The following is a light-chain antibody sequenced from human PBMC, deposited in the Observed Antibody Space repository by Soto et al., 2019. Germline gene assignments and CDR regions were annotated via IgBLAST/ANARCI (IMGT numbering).Light chain of an antibody. Sequence: DIQMTQSPSTLSASVGDRVTITCRASQSIGSWLAWYQQKPGKAPNLLIYKSSSLQSGVPSRFSGSGSGPAFTLTISSLQPDDFATYYCQQHNSYPYTFGQGTKLEIK. CDR1: QSIGSW. CDR3: QQHNSYPYT. J-gene: IGKJ2*01. V-gene: IGKV1-5*03. CDR2: KSS.